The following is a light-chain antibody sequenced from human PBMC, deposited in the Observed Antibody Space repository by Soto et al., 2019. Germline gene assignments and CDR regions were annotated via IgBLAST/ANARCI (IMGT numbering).Light chain of an antibody. V-gene: IGLV2-14*01. CDR3: SSYTSNSVWV. CDR1: SSDIGGYNY. J-gene: IGLJ3*02. Sequence: QSALTQPASVSGSPGQSITFSCTGTSSDIGGYNYVAWYQQHPGQAPKLMIYEVTNRPSGVSNRFSGSKSGNTASLTISGLQAEDEADYNCSSYTSNSVWVFGGGTKLTVL. CDR2: EVT.